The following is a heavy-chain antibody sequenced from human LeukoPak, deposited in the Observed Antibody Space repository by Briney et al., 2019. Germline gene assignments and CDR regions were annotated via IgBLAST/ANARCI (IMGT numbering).Heavy chain of an antibody. Sequence: ASVTVSCKASGYTFTGYYMHWVRQAPGQGLEWMGWINPNSGGTNYAQKFQGRVTMTRDTSISTAYMELSRLRSDDTAVYYCARDAVNIVVVPAATIVYYGMDVWGQGTTVTVSS. CDR3: ARDAVNIVVVPAATIVYYGMDV. CDR2: INPNSGGT. V-gene: IGHV1-2*02. CDR1: GYTFTGYY. J-gene: IGHJ6*02. D-gene: IGHD2-2*01.